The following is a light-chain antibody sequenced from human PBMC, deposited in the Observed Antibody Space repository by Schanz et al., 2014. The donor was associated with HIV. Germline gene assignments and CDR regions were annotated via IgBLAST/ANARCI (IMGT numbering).Light chain of an antibody. J-gene: IGKJ1*01. CDR3: QQSYSTHPWT. CDR1: QSISSY. CDR2: AAS. V-gene: IGKV1-39*01. Sequence: DIQMTQSPSSLSASVGDRVTITCRASQSISSYLNWYQQKPGKAPKLLIYAASSLQSGVPSRFSGSGSGTDFTLTISSLQPEDFATYYCQQSYSTHPWTFGQGTKVESK.